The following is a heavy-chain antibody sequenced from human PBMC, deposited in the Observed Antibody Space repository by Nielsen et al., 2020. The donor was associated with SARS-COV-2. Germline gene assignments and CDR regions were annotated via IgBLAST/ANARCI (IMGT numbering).Heavy chain of an antibody. J-gene: IGHJ4*02. CDR2: IYYSGST. CDR1: GGSISISSYY. Sequence: SETLSLTCTVSGGSISISSYYWGWIRQPPGKRLEWIGSIYYSGSTSYKPSFNSRVTIFVDTSKNQFSLKLSSITAADTSVYYCARHGITAEDYWCQGSLFTVAS. V-gene: IGHV4-39*01. D-gene: IGHD1/OR15-1a*01. CDR3: ARHGITAEDY.